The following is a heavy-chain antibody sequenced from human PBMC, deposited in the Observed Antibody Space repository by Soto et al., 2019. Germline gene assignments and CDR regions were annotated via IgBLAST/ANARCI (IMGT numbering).Heavy chain of an antibody. CDR2: IYYSGST. CDR1: GGSISSYY. CDR3: ARQGYYYYYYGMDV. J-gene: IGHJ6*02. Sequence: QVQLQESGPGLVKPSETLSLTCTVSGGSISSYYWSWIRQPPGKGLEWIGYIYYSGSTNYNPSLKSRVTISVDTSKNQFSLKLSSVTAADTAVYYCARQGYYYYYYGMDVWGQGTTVTVSS. V-gene: IGHV4-59*08.